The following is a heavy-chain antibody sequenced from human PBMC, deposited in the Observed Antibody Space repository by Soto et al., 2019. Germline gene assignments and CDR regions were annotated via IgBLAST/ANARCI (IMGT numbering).Heavy chain of an antibody. D-gene: IGHD4-4*01. Sequence: EVQLVESGGGLVQPGGSLRLSCAASGFTFSSYWMHWVRQAPGEGLVWVSRINAGGTTTNYADSVKGRFTISRDNAKNTLYLQMNSLRDEDTAVYFCAKLQGGDWGQGTLVTVSS. V-gene: IGHV3-74*01. CDR2: INAGGTTT. CDR1: GFTFSSYW. CDR3: AKLQGGD. J-gene: IGHJ4*02.